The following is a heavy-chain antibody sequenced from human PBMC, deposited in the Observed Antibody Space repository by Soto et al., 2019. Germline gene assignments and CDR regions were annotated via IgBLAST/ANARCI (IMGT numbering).Heavy chain of an antibody. CDR1: GFTFSSYG. J-gene: IGHJ4*02. D-gene: IGHD6-19*01. V-gene: IGHV3-33*01. Sequence: QVQLVESGGGVVQPGRSLRLSCAASGFTFSSYGMHWVRQAPGKGLEWVAVIWYDGSNKHYADSVKGRFTISRDNSKNTLYLQMNSLRAEDTAVYYCARDFRIFSAVAGTFLDYWGQGTLVTVSS. CDR2: IWYDGSNK. CDR3: ARDFRIFSAVAGTFLDY.